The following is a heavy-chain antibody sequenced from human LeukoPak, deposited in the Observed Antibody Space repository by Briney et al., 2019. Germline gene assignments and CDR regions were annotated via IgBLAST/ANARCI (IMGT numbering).Heavy chain of an antibody. CDR3: VRTPPNWGFDY. Sequence: ASVKVSCKASGFKFTGYDINWVRQASGRGLEWMGWMNPNNGKTGYAQKFQGRVTMTRDTSTSTAYMELRGLISEDTAVYYCVRTPPNWGFDYWGQGTLVTVSS. CDR1: GFKFTGYD. D-gene: IGHD7-27*01. J-gene: IGHJ4*02. V-gene: IGHV1-8*01. CDR2: MNPNNGKT.